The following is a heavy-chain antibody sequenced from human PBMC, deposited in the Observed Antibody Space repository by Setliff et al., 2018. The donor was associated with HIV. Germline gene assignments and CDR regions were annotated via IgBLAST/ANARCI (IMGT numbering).Heavy chain of an antibody. CDR2: VNHKGVA. D-gene: IGHD3-22*01. CDR3: ASRVYYYDSNNFLREEGFDP. Sequence: SETLSLTCAVYGGAFSGYYWTWIRQSPGRGLEWIGEVNHKGVANYSPSLKSRVTISIDTSKNQFSLNLASVTAADTAVYYCASRVYYYDSNNFLREEGFDPWGQGTLVTVSS. V-gene: IGHV4-34*01. J-gene: IGHJ5*02. CDR1: GGAFSGYY.